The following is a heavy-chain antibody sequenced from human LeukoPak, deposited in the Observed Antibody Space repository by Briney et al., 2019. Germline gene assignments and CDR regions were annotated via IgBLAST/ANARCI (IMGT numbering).Heavy chain of an antibody. J-gene: IGHJ4*02. CDR1: GYTFTSYG. CDR2: ISADNGNT. D-gene: IGHD3-22*01. Sequence: GASVKVSCKASGYTFTSYGISGVRQAPGQGLEWMGWISADNGNTNYAQKLQGRVTMTTDTSTSTAYMNLRSLRSDDTAVYYCAREVPYDTSRYYQPFDYWGQGTLVTVSS. V-gene: IGHV1-18*01. CDR3: AREVPYDTSRYYQPFDY.